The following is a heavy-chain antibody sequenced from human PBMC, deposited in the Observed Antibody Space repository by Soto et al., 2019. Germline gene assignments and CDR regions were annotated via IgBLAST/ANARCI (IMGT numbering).Heavy chain of an antibody. CDR1: GASISSGDYY. V-gene: IGHV4-31*03. CDR3: ASIYDSSGYYYGNNWFDP. D-gene: IGHD3-22*01. Sequence: SETLSLTCSVSGASISSGDYYWSWIRQHPGKGLEWIGYIYDSGSTYYNPSPKSRVTISVDTSKNQFSLKLSSVTAADTAVYYCASIYDSSGYYYGNNWFDPRGQGTLLTVSS. J-gene: IGHJ5*02. CDR2: IYDSGST.